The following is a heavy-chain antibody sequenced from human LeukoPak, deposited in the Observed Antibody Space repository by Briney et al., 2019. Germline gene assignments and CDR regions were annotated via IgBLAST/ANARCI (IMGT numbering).Heavy chain of an antibody. CDR3: AKEDYHGSGSYYPY. CDR1: GFTFSSYG. CDR2: VSYDGGTR. J-gene: IGHJ4*02. D-gene: IGHD3-10*01. Sequence: GGSLRLSCAASGFTFSSYGMHWVRQAPDRGLEWVAVVSYDGGTRFYADSVKGRFTISRDNSKNILYLQVDSLTAEDTAVYYCAKEDYHGSGSYYPYWGQGTLVTVSS. V-gene: IGHV3-30*18.